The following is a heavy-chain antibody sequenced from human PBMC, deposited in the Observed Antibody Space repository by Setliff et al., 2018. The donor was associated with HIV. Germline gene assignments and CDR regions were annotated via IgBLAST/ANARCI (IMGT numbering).Heavy chain of an antibody. CDR2: INLDGSGT. V-gene: IGHV3-7*03. J-gene: IGHJ5*02. CDR3: VRDSARPGGITPP. Sequence: LTCAASGFAFINYYMAWVRQRPGKGLEWVANINLDGSGTHYVDSVKGRFTISRDNAKNSLYLRLNSLRVDDTAVYYCVRDSARPGGITPPWGQGTLVTVSS. D-gene: IGHD3-16*01. CDR1: GFAFINYY.